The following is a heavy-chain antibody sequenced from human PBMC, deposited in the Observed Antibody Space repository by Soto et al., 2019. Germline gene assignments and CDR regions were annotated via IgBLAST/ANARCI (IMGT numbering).Heavy chain of an antibody. CDR2: MNPNSGNA. J-gene: IGHJ5*02. V-gene: IGHV1-8*01. CDR1: GYSFISSD. D-gene: IGHD3-10*01. CDR3: AGGGGVRGVLRRLDP. Sequence: QVQLVQSGAEVKKPGASVKVSCKASGYSFISSDFNWVRQAPGQGLEWMGWMNPNSGNAGYAEKSQGKITRTRNPSISTAYMELSSLTSEDTAVYFCAGGGGVRGVLRRLDPWGQGTLVTVSS.